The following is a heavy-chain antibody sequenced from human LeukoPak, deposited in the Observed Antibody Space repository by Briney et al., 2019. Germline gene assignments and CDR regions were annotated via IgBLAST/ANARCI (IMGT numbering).Heavy chain of an antibody. V-gene: IGHV4-61*02. Sequence: SQTLSLTCTVSGGSISSGSYYWSWIRQPAGKGLEWIGRIYTSGSTNYNPSLKSRVTISVDTSKNQFSLKLSSVTAADTAVYYCARERGDCSSTSCYWWGFDYWGQGTLVTVSS. J-gene: IGHJ4*02. D-gene: IGHD2-2*01. CDR2: IYTSGST. CDR3: ARERGDCSSTSCYWWGFDY. CDR1: GGSISSGSYY.